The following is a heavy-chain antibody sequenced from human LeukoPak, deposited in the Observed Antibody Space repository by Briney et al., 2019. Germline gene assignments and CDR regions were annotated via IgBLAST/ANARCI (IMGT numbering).Heavy chain of an antibody. CDR1: GFSLSTTGVG. V-gene: IGHV2-5*02. CDR2: LYWDDDK. D-gene: IGHD2-21*01. Sequence: ESGPTLVSPTQTLTXTCSFSGFSLSTTGVGVGWIRQPPGKALEWLALLYWDDDKVYSPSLRRRLTITKDTSRNQVVLTMTNVDPVDTATYHCTHSLFDIYTPLVNDYWGQGTLVTVSS. J-gene: IGHJ4*02. CDR3: THSLFDIYTPLVNDY.